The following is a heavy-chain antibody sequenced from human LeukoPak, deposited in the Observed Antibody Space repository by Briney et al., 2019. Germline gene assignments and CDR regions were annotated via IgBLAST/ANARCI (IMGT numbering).Heavy chain of an antibody. CDR3: ARDPGLNWFDP. CDR1: GGSISSYY. Sequence: SETLSLTCTVSGGSISSYYWSWIRQPPGKGLEWIGYIYYSGSTNYNPSLKSRVTISADTSKNQFSLKLTSVTASDTAVYYCARDPGLNWFDPWGQGTLVTVSS. J-gene: IGHJ5*02. CDR2: IYYSGST. V-gene: IGHV4-59*12. D-gene: IGHD3-10*01.